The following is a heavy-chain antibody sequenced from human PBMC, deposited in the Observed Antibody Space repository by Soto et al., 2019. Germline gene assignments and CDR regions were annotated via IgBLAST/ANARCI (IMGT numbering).Heavy chain of an antibody. CDR3: ARVRRNDASDYYGMDV. Sequence: FSFITSTMNCVRQAPGKGLEWVSYISSGSTTIYYADSVKGRFTISRDNGKNSLYLQMNSLRDEDTAVYYCARVRRNDASDYYGMDVWGQGTTVTVSS. J-gene: IGHJ6*02. D-gene: IGHD1-1*01. CDR2: ISSGSTTI. CDR1: FSFITST. V-gene: IGHV3-48*02.